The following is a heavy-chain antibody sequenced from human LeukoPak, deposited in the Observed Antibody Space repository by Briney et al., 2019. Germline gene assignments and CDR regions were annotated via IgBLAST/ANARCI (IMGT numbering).Heavy chain of an antibody. CDR2: ISRSGSTK. J-gene: IGHJ6*03. Sequence: PGGSLRLSCLASKFTFNNYAMTWVRQAPEKGLEWVSSISRSGSTKYYADSVKGRFTISRDNAKNSLFLQMNSLRAEDTAVYYCARVLRYCSGGNCYSGGLGYMDVWGKGTTVTISS. D-gene: IGHD2-15*01. CDR3: ARVLRYCSGGNCYSGGLGYMDV. CDR1: KFTFNNYA. V-gene: IGHV3-11*01.